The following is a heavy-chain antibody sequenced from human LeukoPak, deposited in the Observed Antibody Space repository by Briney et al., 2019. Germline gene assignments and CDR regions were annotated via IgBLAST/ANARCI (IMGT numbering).Heavy chain of an antibody. CDR3: ARGRDGYNFGY. CDR1: GFSFGSEA. D-gene: IGHD5-24*01. V-gene: IGHV3-23*01. CDR2: ISPGGGTT. Sequence: GGSLRLSCVVSGFSFGSEAMSWVRQAPGRGLEWVSSISPGGGTTYYADSVKGRFTISRDNSENTLYVEMNSLRAEDTAVYYCARGRDGYNFGYWGQGTLVTVPS. J-gene: IGHJ4*02.